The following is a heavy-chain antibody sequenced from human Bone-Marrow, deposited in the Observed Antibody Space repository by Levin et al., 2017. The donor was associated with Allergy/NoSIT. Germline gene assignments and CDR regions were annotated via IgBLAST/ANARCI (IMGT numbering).Heavy chain of an antibody. D-gene: IGHD3-10*01. CDR1: GFTFSSYA. CDR3: ARHRPVLLWFGELLDY. V-gene: IGHV3-30-3*01. Sequence: SGGSLRLSCAASGFTFSSYAMHWVRQAPGKGLEWVAVISYDGSNKYYADSVKGRFTISRDNSKNTLYLQMNSLRAEDTAVYYCARHRPVLLWFGELLDYWGQGTLVTVSS. CDR2: ISYDGSNK. J-gene: IGHJ4*02.